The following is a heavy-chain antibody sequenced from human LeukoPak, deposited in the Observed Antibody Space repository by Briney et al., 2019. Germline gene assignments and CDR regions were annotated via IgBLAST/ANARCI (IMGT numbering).Heavy chain of an antibody. CDR2: IWYDGSNK. CDR1: GFTFSSYG. Sequence: GGSLRLSCAASGFTFSSYGMHWVRQAPGKGLEWVAVIWYDGSNKYYADSVKGRFTISRDNSKNTLYLQMNSLRAEDTAVYYCARDPSYGSGSYFDCWGQGTLVTVSS. D-gene: IGHD3-10*01. V-gene: IGHV3-33*01. CDR3: ARDPSYGSGSYFDC. J-gene: IGHJ4*02.